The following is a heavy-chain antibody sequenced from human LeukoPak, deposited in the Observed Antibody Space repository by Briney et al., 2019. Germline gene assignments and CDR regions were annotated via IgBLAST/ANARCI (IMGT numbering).Heavy chain of an antibody. CDR3: ATSQRVVVPAVFVDY. Sequence: GGSLRLSCAASGFMFSRYWMSWVRQAPGKGLEWVANIKRDESEKYYVDSVKDRFTISRDNAKNSLYLQMNSLRAEDTAVYYCATSQRVVVPAVFVDYWGQGTLVTVSA. J-gene: IGHJ4*02. CDR1: GFMFSRYW. V-gene: IGHV3-7*01. CDR2: IKRDESEK. D-gene: IGHD2-2*01.